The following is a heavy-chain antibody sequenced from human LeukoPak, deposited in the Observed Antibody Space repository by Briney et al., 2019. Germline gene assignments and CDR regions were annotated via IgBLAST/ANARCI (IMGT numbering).Heavy chain of an antibody. CDR2: IYYSGST. J-gene: IGHJ3*02. CDR3: ARDYYDSSGYHRVAFDI. V-gene: IGHV4-31*03. D-gene: IGHD3-22*01. CDR1: GGSISSGGYY. Sequence: SQTLSLTCTVSGGSISSGGYYWSWIRQHPGKGLEWIGYIYYSGSTYYSPSLKSRVTISVDTSKNQFSLKLSSVTAADTAVYYCARDYYDSSGYHRVAFDIWGQGTMVTVSS.